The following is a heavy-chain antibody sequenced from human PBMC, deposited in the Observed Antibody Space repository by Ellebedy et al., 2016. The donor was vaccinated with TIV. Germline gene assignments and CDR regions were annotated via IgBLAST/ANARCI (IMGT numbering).Heavy chain of an antibody. V-gene: IGHV3-7*03. Sequence: GESLKISCAASGLTFSNYWMTWVRQAPGKELEWVANIKEDETQKYYVDSVRGRFTISRDSSTNTLFLQMNNLRPEDTAVYYCARGDGRYGSPPYVYYGMDVWGQGTTVTVSS. CDR3: ARGDGRYGSPPYVYYGMDV. CDR2: IKEDETQK. D-gene: IGHD5-18*01. J-gene: IGHJ6*02. CDR1: GLTFSNYW.